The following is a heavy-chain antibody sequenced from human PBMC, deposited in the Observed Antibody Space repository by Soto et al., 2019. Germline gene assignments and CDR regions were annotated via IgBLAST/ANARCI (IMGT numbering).Heavy chain of an antibody. D-gene: IGHD2-15*01. Sequence: PGGSLRHSCAPYGFTFSPENKSWVRQAPGKGLEWISYISRRSRCMYYADSVKGLFTISRDNAKNSLYLQMNSLRAEDTAVYYCARNHGCSGGSCYVLPCHWGQGTLVTVSS. CDR2: ISRRSRCM. J-gene: IGHJ4*02. CDR3: ARNHGCSGGSCYVLPCH. V-gene: IGHV3-21*01. CDR1: GFTFSPEN.